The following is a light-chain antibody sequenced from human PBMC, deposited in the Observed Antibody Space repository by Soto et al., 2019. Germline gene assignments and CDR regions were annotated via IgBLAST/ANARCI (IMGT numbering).Light chain of an antibody. V-gene: IGKV2-30*01. Sequence: DVVMTQSPLSLPVTLGQPASISCRSTHSLDYSDGNTYLSWFQQRPGQSPRRLIYQISDRDSGVPDRFSGRGSGTDFTLKISRVEAEDVGVYYCMQGTHWPYTFGQGTKLEIK. J-gene: IGKJ2*01. CDR1: HSLDYSDGNTY. CDR2: QIS. CDR3: MQGTHWPYT.